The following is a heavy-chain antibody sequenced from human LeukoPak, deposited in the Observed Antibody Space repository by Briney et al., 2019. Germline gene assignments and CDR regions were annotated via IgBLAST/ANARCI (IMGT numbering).Heavy chain of an antibody. CDR3: ARDLVTVTKGFDI. J-gene: IGHJ3*02. Sequence: PSETRSLTCTVSGGSISSSSYYWGWIRQPPGKGLEWIGSIYYSGSTNYNPSLKSRVTISIDTPKNQFSLKLRSVTAADTAVYYCARDLVTVTKGFDIWGQGTMVSVSS. V-gene: IGHV4-39*07. CDR2: IYYSGST. CDR1: GGSISSSSYY. D-gene: IGHD4-17*01.